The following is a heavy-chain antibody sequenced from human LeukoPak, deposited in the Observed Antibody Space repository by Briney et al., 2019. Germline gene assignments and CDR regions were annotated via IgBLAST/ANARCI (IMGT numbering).Heavy chain of an antibody. D-gene: IGHD6-19*01. J-gene: IGHJ4*02. CDR1: ELTFTSYA. CDR3: AKGTDTSGRQNFDI. V-gene: IGHV3-23*01. CDR2: ISASGAAT. Sequence: GGSLRLSCEAAELTFTSYAMHWVRQAPGKGLEWVSSISASGAATFYTDSMNGRFTISRDNAKKTVFLQMKSLRPGDTALYYCAKGTDTSGRQNFDIWGQGTLVTVSS.